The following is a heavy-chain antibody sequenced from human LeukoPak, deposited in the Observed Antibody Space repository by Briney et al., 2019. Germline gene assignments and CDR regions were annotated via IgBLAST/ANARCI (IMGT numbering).Heavy chain of an antibody. CDR3: ARDSGYSYADDY. J-gene: IGHJ4*02. CDR2: ITYNSGTI. Sequence: PEGSLRLSCAASGFTFRSYAMQWVRQAPGKGLEWVSYITYNSGTIFYADSVKGRFTISRDNTKDSLYLQMSSLRDEDTAVYYCARDSGYSYADDYWGQGTLVTVSS. V-gene: IGHV3-48*02. CDR1: GFTFRSYA. D-gene: IGHD5-18*01.